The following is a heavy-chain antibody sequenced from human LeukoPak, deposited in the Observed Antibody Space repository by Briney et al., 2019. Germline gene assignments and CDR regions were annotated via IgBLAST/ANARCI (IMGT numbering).Heavy chain of an antibody. CDR2: ISDSSSYT. J-gene: IGHJ6*02. CDR3: ASDRVFYGLDV. Sequence: GGSLRLSCAASRFIFSSYNMNWVRQAPGKGLEWVSYISDSSSYTYYADSVKGRFTISRDNARNTLYLQMNSLRPEDTAIYYCASDRVFYGLDVWGQGTTVTVSS. CDR1: RFIFSSYN. V-gene: IGHV3-21*01.